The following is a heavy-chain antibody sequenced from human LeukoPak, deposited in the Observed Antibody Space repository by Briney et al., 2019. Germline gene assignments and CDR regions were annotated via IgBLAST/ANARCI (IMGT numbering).Heavy chain of an antibody. V-gene: IGHV1-24*01. CDR3: ATTRGGTTLGAFDI. CDR2: FDPEDGET. CDR1: GYTLTELS. J-gene: IGHJ3*02. D-gene: IGHD1-7*01. Sequence: VASVKVSCKVSGYTLTELSMHWVRQAPGKGLEWMGGFDPEDGETIYAQKFQGRVTMTEDTSTDTAYMELSSLRSEDTAVYYCATTRGGTTLGAFDIWGQGTMVTVSS.